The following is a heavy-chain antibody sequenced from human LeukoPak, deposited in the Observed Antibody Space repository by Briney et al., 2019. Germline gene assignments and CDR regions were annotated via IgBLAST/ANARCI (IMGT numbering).Heavy chain of an antibody. CDR3: ARGGANYDLWSGYRY. D-gene: IGHD3-3*01. CDR2: VSYDGSDE. J-gene: IGHJ4*02. CDR1: GFTFSTYA. V-gene: IGHV3-30*07. Sequence: GGSLRLSCAASGFTFSTYAMDWVRQAPGKGLEWVAAVSYDGSDEYYADSVKGRFTISRDKSKNTLYLQMNSLRAEDTAVYHCARGGANYDLWSGYRYWGQGTLVTVSS.